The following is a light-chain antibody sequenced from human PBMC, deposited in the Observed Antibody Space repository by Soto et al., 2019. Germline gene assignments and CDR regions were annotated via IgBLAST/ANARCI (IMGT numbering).Light chain of an antibody. CDR1: SSDVGGYDY. J-gene: IGLJ2*01. CDR3: NSYTSSSTVA. Sequence: QSVLTQPASMSESPGQSVTISCTGTSSDVGGYDYVSWYQQHPGKAPQLLIYDVSIRPSGVSDRFSGSKSGNTASLTISGLQAEDEADYYCNSYTSSSTVAFGGGTKLTVL. CDR2: DVS. V-gene: IGLV2-14*01.